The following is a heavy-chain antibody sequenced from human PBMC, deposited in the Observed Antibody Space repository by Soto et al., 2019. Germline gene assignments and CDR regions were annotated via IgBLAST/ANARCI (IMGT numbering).Heavy chain of an antibody. CDR3: ASEEYSSSSGQPNWFDP. CDR1: GYTFTSYA. D-gene: IGHD6-6*01. J-gene: IGHJ5*02. V-gene: IGHV1-3*01. Sequence: GASVKVSCKASGYTFTSYAMHWMRQAPGQRLEWMGWINAGNGNTKYSQKFQGRVTITRDTSASTAYMELSSLRSEDTAVYYCASEEYSSSSGQPNWFDPWGQGTLVTVSS. CDR2: INAGNGNT.